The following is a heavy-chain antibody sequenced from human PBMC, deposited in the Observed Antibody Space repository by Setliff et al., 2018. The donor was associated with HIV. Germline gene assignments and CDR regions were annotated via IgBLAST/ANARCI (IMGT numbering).Heavy chain of an antibody. Sequence: ASVKVSCKASGYTFTSYYMHWVRQAPGQGLEWMGIINPSSGSTTYAQKFQGRVTMTMDTSTSTVYMELSSLRSEDTAVYYCARDPAPSSSAPYFQHWGQGTPVTVSS. J-gene: IGHJ1*01. CDR3: ARDPAPSSSAPYFQH. CDR1: GYTFTSYY. D-gene: IGHD6-6*01. CDR2: INPSSGST. V-gene: IGHV1-46*01.